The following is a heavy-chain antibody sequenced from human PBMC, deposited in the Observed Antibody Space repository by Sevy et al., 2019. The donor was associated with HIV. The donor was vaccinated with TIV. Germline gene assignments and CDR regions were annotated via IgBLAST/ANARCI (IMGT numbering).Heavy chain of an antibody. CDR3: DRAIGAAGSY. D-gene: IGHD6-13*01. CDR1: GFTFSSYW. CDR2: IKEDGSVK. J-gene: IGHJ4*02. Sequence: GGSLRLSCEASGFTFSSYWMSWVRQAPGKGLEWVANIKEDGSVKYYVESVKGRFTISRDNAKNSVYLQMNSLRAEDAALYYCDRAIGAAGSYWGLGTLVTVSS. V-gene: IGHV3-7*01.